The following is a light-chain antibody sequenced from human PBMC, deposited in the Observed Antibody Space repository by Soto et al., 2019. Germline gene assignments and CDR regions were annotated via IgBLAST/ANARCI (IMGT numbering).Light chain of an antibody. J-gene: IGKJ4*01. CDR3: QQYCSTPLT. CDR1: QSVLYSSNNKNY. CDR2: WAS. Sequence: DIVMTQSPDSLAVSLGERATINCKSSQSVLYSSNNKNYLAWYQQKPGQPPKLLIYWASTRESGVPDRFSGSGSGTDFTLTISSLKAEDGAVYYCQQYCSTPLTFGGRTKVEIK. V-gene: IGKV4-1*01.